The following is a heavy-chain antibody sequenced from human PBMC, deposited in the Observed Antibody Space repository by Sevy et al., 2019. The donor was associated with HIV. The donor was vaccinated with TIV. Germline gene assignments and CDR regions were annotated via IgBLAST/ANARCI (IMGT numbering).Heavy chain of an antibody. CDR1: GYSISGGYY. V-gene: IGHV4-38-2*01. Sequence: SETLSLTCAVSGYSISGGYYWGWIRQPPGKGLEWIGSIYHSGSTYYNPSLKSRVTIAVDTNNNHFSLKLTSVTAADRGVYYCARHNGNYEWFDPWGQGTLVTVSS. D-gene: IGHD1-7*01. CDR3: ARHNGNYEWFDP. CDR2: IYHSGST. J-gene: IGHJ5*02.